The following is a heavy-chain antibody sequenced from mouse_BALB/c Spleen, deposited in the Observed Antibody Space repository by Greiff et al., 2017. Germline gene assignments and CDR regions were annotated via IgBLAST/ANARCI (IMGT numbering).Heavy chain of an antibody. J-gene: IGHJ2*01. CDR3: ARQGKITTNFDY. D-gene: IGHD2-4*01. V-gene: IGHV1-80*01. CDR2: IYPGDGDT. CDR1: GYAFSSYW. Sequence: QVQLQQSGAELVRPGSSVKISCKASGYAFSSYWMNWVKQRPGQGLEWIGQIYPGDGDTNYNGKFKGKATLTADKSSSTAYMQLSSLTSEDSAVYFCARQGKITTNFDYWGQGTTLTVSS.